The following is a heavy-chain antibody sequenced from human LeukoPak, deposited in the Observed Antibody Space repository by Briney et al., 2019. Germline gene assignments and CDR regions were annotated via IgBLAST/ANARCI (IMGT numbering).Heavy chain of an antibody. CDR2: IGGSGGNI. D-gene: IGHD2-21*01. CDR3: ARDNYSYRLDL. J-gene: IGHJ5*02. Sequence: GGSLRLSCVVSIFNFDNYAMYWVRQAPGEGLEWVSAIGGSGGNIFYTDSVKGRFTISRDNSKNTLYLHMNSLRAEDTAIYYCARDNYSYRLDLWGQGTLVTVSS. V-gene: IGHV3-23*01. CDR1: IFNFDNYA.